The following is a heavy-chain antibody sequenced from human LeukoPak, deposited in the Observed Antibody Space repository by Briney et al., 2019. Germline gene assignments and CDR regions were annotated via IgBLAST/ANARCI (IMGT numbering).Heavy chain of an antibody. D-gene: IGHD5-12*01. Sequence: GGSLRLSCAAAGFTFSSYGMNWVRQAPGKGLEWVSSISSSSSYIYYADSVKGRVTISRDNAKNSLYMQMNSLRAEDTAVYYCARADIVATMSPTDYWGQGTLVTVSS. CDR2: ISSSSSYI. J-gene: IGHJ4*02. V-gene: IGHV3-21*01. CDR3: ARADIVATMSPTDY. CDR1: GFTFSSYG.